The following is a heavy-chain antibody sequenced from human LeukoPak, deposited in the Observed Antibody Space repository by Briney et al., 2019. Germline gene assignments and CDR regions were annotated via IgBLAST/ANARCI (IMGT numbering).Heavy chain of an antibody. D-gene: IGHD3-22*01. J-gene: IGHJ4*02. Sequence: PGGSLRLSCAASGFTFSSYSMNWVRQAPGKGLEWVSSISSSSSYIYYADSVKGRFTISRDNDKNSLYMQMNSLRAEDTAVYYCARQKYSRDYDKDFDYWGQGTLVTVSS. CDR2: ISSSSSYI. CDR1: GFTFSSYS. CDR3: ARQKYSRDYDKDFDY. V-gene: IGHV3-21*01.